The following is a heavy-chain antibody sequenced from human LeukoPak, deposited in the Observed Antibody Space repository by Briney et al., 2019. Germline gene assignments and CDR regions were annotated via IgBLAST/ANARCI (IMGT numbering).Heavy chain of an antibody. D-gene: IGHD3-10*01. V-gene: IGHV1-2*02. J-gene: IGHJ6*03. CDR2: INPKSGGT. CDR1: GYTFTGYY. CDR3: ARVLMVRGVIYYYYYMDV. Sequence: GASVKVSCKASGYTFTGYYMHWVRQAPGQGLEWMGWINPKSGGTNYAQQFQGRVTMTRDTSISTAYMELSRLRSDDTAVYYCARVLMVRGVIYYYYYMDVWGKGTTVTVSS.